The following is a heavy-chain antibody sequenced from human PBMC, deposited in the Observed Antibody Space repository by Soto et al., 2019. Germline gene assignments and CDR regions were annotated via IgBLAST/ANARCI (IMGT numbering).Heavy chain of an antibody. J-gene: IGHJ4*02. Sequence: GGSLRLSCVASGFTFNSAWMSWVRQAPGKGVEWVGRIKSKSDGGTTDYAAPVKGRFTISRDDSKTTLYLQMDSLKTEDTAVYYCTTAMGLSGFSTNWLIASWGRGTLVTVSS. V-gene: IGHV3-15*01. D-gene: IGHD2-2*01. CDR2: IKSKSDGGTT. CDR3: TTAMGLSGFSTNWLIAS. CDR1: GFTFNSAW.